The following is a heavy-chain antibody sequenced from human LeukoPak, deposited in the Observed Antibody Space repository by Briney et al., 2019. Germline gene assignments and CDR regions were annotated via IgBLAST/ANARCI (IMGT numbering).Heavy chain of an antibody. D-gene: IGHD3-10*01. J-gene: IGHJ4*02. CDR3: ARNYYGSGSYLSFDY. CDR2: INPNSGGT. Sequence: GASVKVSCKASGYTFTGYYMHWVRQAPGQGLEWMGWINPNSGGTNYAQKFQGWVTMTRDTSISTAYMELSRLRSDDTAVYYCARNYYGSGSYLSFDYWGQGTLVTVFS. V-gene: IGHV1-2*04. CDR1: GYTFTGYY.